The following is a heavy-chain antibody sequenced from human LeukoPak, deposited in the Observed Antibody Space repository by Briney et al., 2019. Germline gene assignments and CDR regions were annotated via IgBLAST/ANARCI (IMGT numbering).Heavy chain of an antibody. Sequence: PGGSLRLSCAASGFTFNNYGTSWVRQPPGKGLEWIGEINHSGSTNYNPSLKSRVTISVDTSKNQFSLKLSSVTAAGTAVYYCANTDYGDYVLTGWGQGTLVTVSS. CDR2: INHSGST. J-gene: IGHJ4*02. CDR3: ANTDYGDYVLTG. CDR1: GFTFNNYG. D-gene: IGHD4-17*01. V-gene: IGHV4-34*08.